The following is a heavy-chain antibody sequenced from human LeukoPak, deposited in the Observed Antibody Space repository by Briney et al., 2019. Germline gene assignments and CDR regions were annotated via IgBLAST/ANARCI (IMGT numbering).Heavy chain of an antibody. CDR2: IRSKANSYAT. CDR1: GFTFSGSA. Sequence: PGGSLRLSCAASGFTFSGSAMHWVRQASGKGLEWVGRIRSKANSYATAYAASVKGRFTISRDDSKNTADLQMNSLKTEDTAVYYCVSPSNYDFWSGPADYWGQGTLVTVSS. CDR3: VSPSNYDFWSGPADY. V-gene: IGHV3-73*01. J-gene: IGHJ4*02. D-gene: IGHD3-3*01.